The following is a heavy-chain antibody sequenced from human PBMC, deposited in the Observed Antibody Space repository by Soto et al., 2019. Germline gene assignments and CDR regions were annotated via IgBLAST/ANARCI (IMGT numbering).Heavy chain of an antibody. D-gene: IGHD6-13*01. CDR1: GGSISGDY. CDR2: IYHSGSA. CDR3: ARYIAASGTYYFDY. Sequence: SETLSVTCTVSGGSISGDYWSWVRQPPGKGLEWIGEIYHSGSANYNPSLKSRVTISVDNSKNQFSLKLSSVTAADTAVYYCARYIAASGTYYFDYWGQGTLVTVSS. V-gene: IGHV4-59*12. J-gene: IGHJ4*02.